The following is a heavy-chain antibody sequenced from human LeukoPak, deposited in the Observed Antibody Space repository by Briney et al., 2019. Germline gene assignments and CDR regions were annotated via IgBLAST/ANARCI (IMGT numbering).Heavy chain of an antibody. Sequence: GGSLRLSCAASGFTFSSYAMHWVRQAPGRGLEWVALISYDGSNKYYADSVKGRFTISRDNSKNTLSLQMNSLRAEDTAVYYCARDRPHGDTMIVVVPGDFDLWGRGTLVTVSS. J-gene: IGHJ2*01. CDR1: GFTFSSYA. CDR3: ARDRPHGDTMIVVVPGDFDL. D-gene: IGHD3-22*01. CDR2: ISYDGSNK. V-gene: IGHV3-30*04.